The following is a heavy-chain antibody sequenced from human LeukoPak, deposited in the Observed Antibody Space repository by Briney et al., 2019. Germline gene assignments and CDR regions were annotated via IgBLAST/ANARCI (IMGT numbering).Heavy chain of an antibody. CDR2: IKGDEMTT. J-gene: IGHJ4*02. D-gene: IGHD3-10*02. CDR1: GFTFTTYW. CDR3: ARGGLFAYYFDY. V-gene: IGHV3-74*01. Sequence: GGSLRLPCAASGFTFTTYWMHWVRQAPGKGPEWVSRIKGDEMTTNYADSVEGRFTISRDNAKNTVYLEINSLRAEDTAVYYCARGGLFAYYFDYWGQGTLVTVSS.